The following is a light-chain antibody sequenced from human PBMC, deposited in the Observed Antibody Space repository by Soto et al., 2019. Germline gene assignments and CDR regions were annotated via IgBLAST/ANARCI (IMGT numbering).Light chain of an antibody. CDR3: HQYDSLPLT. CDR2: DAS. V-gene: IGKV3-20*01. CDR1: QSVASNY. J-gene: IGKJ4*01. Sequence: EIVLTQSPGTLSLSPGERATLSCRASQSVASNYLGWYQQEPGQAPRVPIFDASIRATGIPDRFSASGSGSDFTLTISRLEPDDFAVYYCHQYDSLPLTFGGGTKVDIK.